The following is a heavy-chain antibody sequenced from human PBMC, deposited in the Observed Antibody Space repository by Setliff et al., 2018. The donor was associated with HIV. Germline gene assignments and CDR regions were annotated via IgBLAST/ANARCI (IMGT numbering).Heavy chain of an antibody. CDR1: GFAFTNFH. V-gene: IGHV1-2*02. Sequence: AASVKVSCKASGFAFTNFHIHWVRQAPGQGLEWMGSIKPNRGVTKYAQTFQGRVTMTRDTSISTAYMELSRLRSDDTAVYFCARARDGFNFGLKDWGEGTLVTVS. J-gene: IGHJ4*02. CDR3: ARARDGFNFGLKD. D-gene: IGHD3-10*01. CDR2: IKPNRGVT.